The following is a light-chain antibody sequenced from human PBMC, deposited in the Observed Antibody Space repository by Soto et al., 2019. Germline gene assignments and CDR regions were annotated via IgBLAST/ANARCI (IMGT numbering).Light chain of an antibody. V-gene: IGLV2-23*02. CDR3: CAYAGSSTFVV. CDR1: SSDVGSYNL. CDR2: EVS. J-gene: IGLJ2*01. Sequence: QSALTQPASVSGSPGQSITISCTGTSSDVGSYNLVSWYQHHPGKAPKLMIYEVSNRPSGVSNRFSGSRSGKTASLTISGLQAEDEADYYCCAYAGSSTFVVFGGGTKVTVL.